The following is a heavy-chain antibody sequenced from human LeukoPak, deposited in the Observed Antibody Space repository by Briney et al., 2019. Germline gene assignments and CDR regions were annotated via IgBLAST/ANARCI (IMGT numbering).Heavy chain of an antibody. D-gene: IGHD2-2*01. CDR1: GGSISSYY. J-gene: IGHJ4*02. CDR2: IYYSGST. Sequence: PSETLSLTCTDSGGSISSYYWSWIRQPPGKGLEWIGYIYYSGSTNYNPSLKSRVTISVDTSKNQFSLKLSSVTAADTAVYYCARWIRSSTSGLFDYWGQGTLVTVSS. CDR3: ARWIRSSTSGLFDY. V-gene: IGHV4-59*01.